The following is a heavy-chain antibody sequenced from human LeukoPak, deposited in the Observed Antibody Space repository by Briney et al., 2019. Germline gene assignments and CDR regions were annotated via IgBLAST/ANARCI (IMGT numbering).Heavy chain of an antibody. CDR3: ARHGNIVVVVAARGFDP. CDR2: IYYSGNT. D-gene: IGHD2-15*01. V-gene: IGHV4-39*01. CDR1: GVSIRSNGYF. Sequence: SETLSLTCSVSGVSIRSNGYFWGWIRQPPGRGVEWFGTIYYSGNTYDNPSLKSPATISVDTTKTQFSMRLSSVTAADTAFYYCARHGNIVVVVAARGFDPWGQGTLVTVSS. J-gene: IGHJ5*02.